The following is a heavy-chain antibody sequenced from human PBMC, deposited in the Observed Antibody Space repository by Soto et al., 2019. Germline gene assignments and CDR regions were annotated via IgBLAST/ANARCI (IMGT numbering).Heavy chain of an antibody. D-gene: IGHD3-10*01. CDR3: TLHYYGLGSCDY. V-gene: IGHV3-15*01. CDR1: GFTFKNAG. J-gene: IGHJ4*02. CDR2: IKSKFNGGTT. Sequence: EVQLVESGGGLVKPGGSLRLSCAASGFTFKNAGMSWVRQAPGTGLEWVGRIKSKFNGGTTDYAAPVKDRFSISRDDSINTLYLQMNSLKTEDTAVYYCTLHYYGLGSCDYWGQGTLVTVSS.